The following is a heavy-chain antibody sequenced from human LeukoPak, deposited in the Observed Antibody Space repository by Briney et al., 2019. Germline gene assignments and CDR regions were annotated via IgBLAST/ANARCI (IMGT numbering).Heavy chain of an antibody. V-gene: IGHV3-74*01. D-gene: IGHD6-19*01. Sequence: GGSLRLSCAASGFTFSSYWMHWVRQAPGKGLMWVSRINSDGSRTTYADSVRGRFTISRDNAKSTLYLQMNSLRAEDTAVYYCARAHSSGWYYYFDYWGQGTLVTVSS. CDR3: ARAHSSGWYYYFDY. CDR1: GFTFSSYW. J-gene: IGHJ4*02. CDR2: INSDGSRT.